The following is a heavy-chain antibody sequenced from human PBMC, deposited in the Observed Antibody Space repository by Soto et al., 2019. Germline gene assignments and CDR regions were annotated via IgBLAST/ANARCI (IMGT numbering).Heavy chain of an antibody. D-gene: IGHD4-4*01. CDR2: IDPGGSDT. J-gene: IGHJ6*02. CDR3: ARLGHDYSNSGMDV. Sequence: ESLKISCTASGYSFTTYWINWVRQMPGKGLEWMGKIDPGGSDTTYSPSFQGNVTISVDKSITAAYLQWSSLKASDTAMSSCARLGHDYSNSGMDVWGQGTTVTVSS. CDR1: GYSFTTYW. V-gene: IGHV5-10-1*01.